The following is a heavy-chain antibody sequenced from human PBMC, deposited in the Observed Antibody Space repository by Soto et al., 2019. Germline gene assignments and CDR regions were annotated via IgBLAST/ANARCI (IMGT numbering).Heavy chain of an antibody. D-gene: IGHD4-17*01. CDR1: GYTFTNYG. CDR3: ARATTATTYGGY. J-gene: IGHJ4*02. Sequence: QVHLVQSGAEVKNPGASVKVSCKASGYTFTNYGIIWVRQAPGQGLEWMGWIAVNSGNTYSAQKVQGRLTMTTDTSTSTAYMELRSLESDDTAVYYCARATTATTYGGYWGQGTLVTVSS. V-gene: IGHV1-18*01. CDR2: IAVNSGNT.